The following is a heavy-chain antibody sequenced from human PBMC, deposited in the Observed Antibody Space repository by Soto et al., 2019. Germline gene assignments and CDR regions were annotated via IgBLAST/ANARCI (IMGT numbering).Heavy chain of an antibody. D-gene: IGHD3-3*01. J-gene: IGHJ4*02. CDR1: GFTFSSYA. CDR2: ISGSGGST. Sequence: GGSLRLSCAASGFTFSSYAMSWVRQAPGKGLEWVSAISGSGGSTYYADSVKGRFTISRDNSKNTLYLQMNSLRAEDTAVYYCAIGEWLSTSYFNFWGKGTLVTVSS. CDR3: AIGEWLSTSYFNF. V-gene: IGHV3-23*01.